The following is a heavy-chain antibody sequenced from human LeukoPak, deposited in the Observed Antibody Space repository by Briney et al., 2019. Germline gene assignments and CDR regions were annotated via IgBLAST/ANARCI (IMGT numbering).Heavy chain of an antibody. D-gene: IGHD3-22*01. CDR3: AKDISSSGEDF. J-gene: IGHJ4*02. Sequence: GGSLRLSCAASRFIFADYAMHWVRQAPGKGLEWVALISGYGSNTYYVDSVKGRFTISRDNNQNSLYLQMNSLRTEDTALYYCAKDISSSGEDFWGQGTLVTVSS. CDR1: RFIFADYA. V-gene: IGHV3-43*02. CDR2: ISGYGSNT.